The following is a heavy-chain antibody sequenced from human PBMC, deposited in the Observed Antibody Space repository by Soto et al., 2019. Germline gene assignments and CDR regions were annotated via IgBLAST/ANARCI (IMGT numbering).Heavy chain of an antibody. D-gene: IGHD6-6*01. CDR3: ARSPSTSSIGTFDF. V-gene: IGHV4-4*07. CDR1: GGAISAFY. Sequence: QVQLQESGPGLVKPSETLSLTCTVSGGAISAFYWNWIRQPAGKGLEWIGRIYMSGTTNYNPSLKGRVTMSVDTSKRQFSRLLTSVTAAYTAMYYCARSPSTSSIGTFDFWGLGTMVTVSS. J-gene: IGHJ3*01. CDR2: IYMSGTT.